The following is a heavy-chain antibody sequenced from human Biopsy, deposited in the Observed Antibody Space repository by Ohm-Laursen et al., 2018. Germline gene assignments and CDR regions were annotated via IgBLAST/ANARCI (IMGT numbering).Heavy chain of an antibody. CDR1: GGSISSYY. CDR3: ARHAPSYSGSYWRYFDL. D-gene: IGHD1-26*01. CDR2: IYYTGST. Sequence: TLSLTCTVSGGSISSYYWSWIRQPPGKGLEWIGYIYYTGSTNYNPSLKSRVTISVDTSMNHLSLRLNSVTAADTAVYYCARHAPSYSGSYWRYFDLWGRGTLVTVSS. J-gene: IGHJ2*01. V-gene: IGHV4-59*08.